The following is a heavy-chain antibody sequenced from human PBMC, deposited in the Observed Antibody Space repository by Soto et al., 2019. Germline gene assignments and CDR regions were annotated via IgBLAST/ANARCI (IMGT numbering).Heavy chain of an antibody. CDR3: ARERVPAAFYYYHGMDV. J-gene: IGHJ6*02. CDR1: GYTFTGYY. V-gene: IGHV1-2*04. D-gene: IGHD2-2*01. CDR2: INPNSGGT. Sequence: ASVKVSCKASGYTFTGYYMHWVRQAPGQGLEWMGWINPNSGGTNYAQKFQGWVTMTRDTSISTAYMELSRLRSDDTAVYYCARERVPAAFYYYHGMDVWGQGTTVTVSS.